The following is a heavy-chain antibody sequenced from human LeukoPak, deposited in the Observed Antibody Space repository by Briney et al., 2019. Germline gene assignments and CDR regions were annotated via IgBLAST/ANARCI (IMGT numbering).Heavy chain of an antibody. V-gene: IGHV1-2*02. CDR3: ARALGLNDWQWLGYY. CDR1: GYTFTAYY. J-gene: IGHJ4*02. CDR2: IHGNSGGT. Sequence: GASVKVSCKASGYTFTAYYIHWVRKAPEQGLEWMGWIHGNSGGTKYAQKFQGRVTMTRDTSISTAYMELSRLRSDDTAIYYCARALGLNDWQWLGYYWGQGTLVTVSS. D-gene: IGHD6-19*01.